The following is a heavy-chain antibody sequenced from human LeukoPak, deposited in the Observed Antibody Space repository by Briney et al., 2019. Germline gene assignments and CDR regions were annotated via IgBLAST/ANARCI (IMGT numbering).Heavy chain of an antibody. J-gene: IGHJ3*02. CDR3: ARERLRDAFDI. CDR2: INHSGST. CDR1: GGSFSGYY. V-gene: IGHV4-34*01. Sequence: PSETLSLTCAVYGGSFSGYYWSWIRQPPGKGLEWIGEINHSGSTNYNPSLKSRVTISVDTSKNQFSLKLSPVTAADTAVYYCARERLRDAFDIWGQGTMVTVSS. D-gene: IGHD5-12*01.